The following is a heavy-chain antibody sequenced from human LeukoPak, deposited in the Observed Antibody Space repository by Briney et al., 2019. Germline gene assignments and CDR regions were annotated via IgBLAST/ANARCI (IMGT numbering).Heavy chain of an antibody. V-gene: IGHV4-59*01. CDR1: GGSISSYY. CDR2: IYYSGST. D-gene: IGHD1-26*01. J-gene: IGHJ4*02. CDR3: ARGADKYYFDY. Sequence: TLSLTCTVSGGSISSYYWSWIRQPPGKGLEWIGYIYYSGSTNYNPSLKSRVTISVDTSKNQFSLRLSSVTAADTAVYYCARGADKYYFDYWGQGTLVTVSS.